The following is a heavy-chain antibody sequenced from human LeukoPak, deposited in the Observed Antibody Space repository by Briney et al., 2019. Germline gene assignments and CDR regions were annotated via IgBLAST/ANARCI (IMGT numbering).Heavy chain of an antibody. J-gene: IGHJ5*02. V-gene: IGHV6-1*01. CDR2: TYYRSKWYN. Sequence: SQTLSLTCAISGDSVSSNSAAWNWIRQSPSRGLEWLGRTYYRSKWYNDYAVSVKSRITINPDTSKNQFSLQLSSVTAADTAVYYCARVGVGSWFTPNWFDPWGQGTLVTVSS. CDR3: ARVGVGSWFTPNWFDP. CDR1: GDSVSSNSAA. D-gene: IGHD6-13*01.